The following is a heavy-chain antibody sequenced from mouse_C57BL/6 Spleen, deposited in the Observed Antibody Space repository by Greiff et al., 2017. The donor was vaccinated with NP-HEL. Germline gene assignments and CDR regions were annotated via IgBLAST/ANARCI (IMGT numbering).Heavy chain of an antibody. V-gene: IGHV1-52*01. J-gene: IGHJ3*01. D-gene: IGHD2-4*01. Sequence: VQLQQPGAELVRPGSSVKLSCKASGYTFTSYWMHWVKQRPIQGLEWIGNIDPSDSETHYNQKFKDKATLTVDKSSSTAYMQLSSLTAEDSAVYYCARGDDYDPFAYWGQGTLVTVSA. CDR3: ARGDDYDPFAY. CDR2: IDPSDSET. CDR1: GYTFTSYW.